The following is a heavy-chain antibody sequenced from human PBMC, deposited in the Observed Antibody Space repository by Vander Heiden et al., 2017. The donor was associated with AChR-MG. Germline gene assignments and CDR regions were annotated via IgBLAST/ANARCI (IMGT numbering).Heavy chain of an antibody. CDR1: GFSLSASGVG. Sequence: QITLKEPGPTLAKPKQTLTLTCTFSGFSLSASGVGVGWIRQPPGKALGWLALIYWDDDKRYSPALKSRLTITRDTSKYQVVLTITKMETVDTGTYCFAHWVVGYDLYFDNWCEGTLVTLAS. CDR2: IYWDDDK. CDR3: AHWVVGYDLYFDN. V-gene: IGHV2-5*02. J-gene: IGHJ4*02. D-gene: IGHD5-12*01.